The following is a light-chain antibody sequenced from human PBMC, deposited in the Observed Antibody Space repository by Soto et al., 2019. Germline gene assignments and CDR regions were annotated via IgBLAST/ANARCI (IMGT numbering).Light chain of an antibody. V-gene: IGKV3-20*01. Sequence: EIVLTQSPGTLSLSPGERATLSCRATQSIVNTYLAWYQQKPGQSPRLLIYGASSRAAGIPDRFSGSGSGTYFTFTISSLEPEYFAVYYCQQYGSAPQTFGRGTKVEIK. CDR2: GAS. CDR1: QSIVNTY. J-gene: IGKJ4*01. CDR3: QQYGSAPQT.